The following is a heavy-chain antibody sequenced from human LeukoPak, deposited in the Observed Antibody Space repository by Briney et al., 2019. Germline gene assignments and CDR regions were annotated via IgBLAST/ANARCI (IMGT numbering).Heavy chain of an antibody. Sequence: SETLSLTCAVYGGSFSGYYWSWIRQPPGKGLEWIGEINHSGSTNYNPSLKSRVTISVDTSKNQFSLKLSSVTAADTAVYYCARDGYSYGYGTLDYWGQGTLVTVSS. V-gene: IGHV4-34*01. CDR1: GGSFSGYY. J-gene: IGHJ4*02. CDR2: INHSGST. CDR3: ARDGYSYGYGTLDY. D-gene: IGHD5-18*01.